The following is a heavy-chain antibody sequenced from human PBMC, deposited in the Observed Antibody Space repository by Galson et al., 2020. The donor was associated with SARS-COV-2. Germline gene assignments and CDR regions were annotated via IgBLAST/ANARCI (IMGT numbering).Heavy chain of an antibody. D-gene: IGHD6-13*01. CDR3: VHRLKGYSSSWPFAY. CDR1: GFSLSTSGAA. Sequence: SGPTLVKPTQTLTLTCTFSGFSLSTSGAAVGWIRQPPGKALEWLALIYWDDDKRYSPSLKSRLTITKDTSKNQVVLTMTNMDPVDTATFYCVHRLKGYSSSWPFAYWGQGALVTVSS. CDR2: IYWDDDK. J-gene: IGHJ4*02. V-gene: IGHV2-5*02.